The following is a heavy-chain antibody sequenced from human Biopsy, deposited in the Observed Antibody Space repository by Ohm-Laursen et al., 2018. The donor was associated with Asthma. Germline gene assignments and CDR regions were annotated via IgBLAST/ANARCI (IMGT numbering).Heavy chain of an antibody. CDR2: VNTGNGDA. CDR1: GYNFISFA. V-gene: IGHV1-3*04. Sequence: ASVKVSCKPSGYNFISFAIHWVRQAPGQRLEWMGWVNTGNGDAKYSQKFQGRVTITRDTSASTAYMELRSLRSEDTATYYCARTYYDFLTGQVKDVFGVWGQGTMVTVSS. J-gene: IGHJ3*01. CDR3: ARTYYDFLTGQVKDVFGV. D-gene: IGHD3-9*01.